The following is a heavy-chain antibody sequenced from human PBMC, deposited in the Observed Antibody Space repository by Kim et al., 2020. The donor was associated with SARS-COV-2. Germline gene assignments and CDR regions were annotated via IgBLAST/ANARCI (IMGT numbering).Heavy chain of an antibody. CDR1: GYSFTTYY. D-gene: IGHD6-6*01. V-gene: IGHV1-46*01. Sequence: ASVKVSCKASGYSFTTYYMNWVRQAPGQGLEWMGMSNPSDGHTKYAQKFQGRVTMTRDTSTSTFYMELSSLSSEDPAVYYCARDSSSSGNYFYYWRQGTL. J-gene: IGHJ4*02. CDR2: SNPSDGHT. CDR3: ARDSSSSGNYFYY.